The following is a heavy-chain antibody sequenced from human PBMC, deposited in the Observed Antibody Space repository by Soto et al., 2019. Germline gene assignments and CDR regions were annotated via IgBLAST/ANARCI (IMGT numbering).Heavy chain of an antibody. CDR2: ISSHGRHQ. D-gene: IGHD6-19*01. J-gene: IGHJ4*02. CDR1: GFNFGNFA. Sequence: QLVESGGGMVPPGKSLRLSCTGSGFNFGNFAVHWVRQTPVKGLEWVAVISSHGRHQYYSDSVKGRFTISRDNSNNTVQLQLSSLRLGDTAVYSCAKDLGSSGWEYFDHLGQGTLVTVAS. V-gene: IGHV3-30*18. CDR3: AKDLGSSGWEYFDH.